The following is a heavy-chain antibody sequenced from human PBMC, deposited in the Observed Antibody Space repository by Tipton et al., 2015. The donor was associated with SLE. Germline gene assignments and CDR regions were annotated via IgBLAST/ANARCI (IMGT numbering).Heavy chain of an antibody. Sequence: SLRLSCTVSGASVSSYCWNWLRQSPGKGLEWVSSISGHSIDIHYADSLRGRFTVSRDNGKNSLSLQMDSLRAEDTAVYYCARGYCSGTWCHTHVDTETTKRGYFDKWGQGTLVTVSS. V-gene: IGHV3-21*01. J-gene: IGHJ4*02. CDR3: ARGYCSGTWCHTHVDTETTKRGYFDK. CDR2: ISGHSIDI. CDR1: GASVSSYC. D-gene: IGHD2-2*02.